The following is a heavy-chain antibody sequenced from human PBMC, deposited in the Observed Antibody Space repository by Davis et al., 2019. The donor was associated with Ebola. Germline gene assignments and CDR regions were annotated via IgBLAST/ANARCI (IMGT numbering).Heavy chain of an antibody. V-gene: IGHV3-7*01. J-gene: IGHJ6*02. CDR3: ATLPGGRGVDV. D-gene: IGHD1-26*01. Sequence: GGSLRLSCTASGFTFNYYWMNWVRKAPGKGLEWVANVRQDETEKHYVDSVKGRFTISRDNTKNSIYLQVNSLTVEDTAVYYCATLPGGRGVDVWGPGTTVTVSS. CDR1: GFTFNYYW. CDR2: VRQDETEK.